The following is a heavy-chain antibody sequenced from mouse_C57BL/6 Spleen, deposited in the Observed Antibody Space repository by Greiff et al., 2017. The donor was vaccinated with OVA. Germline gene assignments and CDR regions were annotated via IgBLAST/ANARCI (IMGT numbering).Heavy chain of an antibody. CDR3: ARGVDSSGRRAAMDY. V-gene: IGHV1-69*01. D-gene: IGHD3-2*02. CDR2: IDPSDSYT. J-gene: IGHJ4*01. Sequence: QVQLQQPGAELVMPGASVKLSCKASGYTFTSYWMHWVKQRPGQGLEWIGEIDPSDSYTNSNQKFKGKSTLTVDKSSSTAYMQLSSLTSEDSAVYYCARGVDSSGRRAAMDYWGQGTSVTVSS. CDR1: GYTFTSYW.